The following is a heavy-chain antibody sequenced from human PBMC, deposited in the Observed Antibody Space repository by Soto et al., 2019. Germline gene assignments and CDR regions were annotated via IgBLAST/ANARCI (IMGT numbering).Heavy chain of an antibody. CDR2: ISAYNGNT. V-gene: IGHV1-18*04. J-gene: IGHJ4*02. Sequence: RASVKVSCKASGYTFTSYGISWVRQAPGQGLEWMGWISAYNGNTNYAQKLQGRVTMTTDTSTSTAYMELRSLRSDDTAVYYCARRTSIVGASYYFDYWGQGTLVTVSS. CDR3: ARRTSIVGASYYFDY. CDR1: GYTFTSYG. D-gene: IGHD1-26*01.